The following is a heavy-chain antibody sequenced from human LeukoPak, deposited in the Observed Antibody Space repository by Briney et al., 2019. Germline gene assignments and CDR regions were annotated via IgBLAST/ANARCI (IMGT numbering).Heavy chain of an antibody. Sequence: PGGSLRLSCVASRFAFSQAWMSWVRQAPGKGLEWLGRIKSESDGGTTDYAAPVRGRFTISRDDSKNTLFLQMNSLQTEDTAVYYCTTSGWFDHWGQGTLVTVSS. CDR1: RFAFSQAW. CDR3: TTSGWFDH. V-gene: IGHV3-15*01. D-gene: IGHD1-26*01. CDR2: IKSESDGGTT. J-gene: IGHJ5*02.